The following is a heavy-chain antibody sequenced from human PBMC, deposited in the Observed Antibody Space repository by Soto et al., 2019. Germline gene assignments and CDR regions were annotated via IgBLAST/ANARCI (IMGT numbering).Heavy chain of an antibody. J-gene: IGHJ4*02. D-gene: IGHD6-13*01. CDR2: MNPNSGDT. CDR1: GYTFTSYD. CDR3: ASWTVATAGKFDY. Sequence: QVQLVQSGAEVKTPGASVKVSCKTSGYTFTSYDINWVRQAAGHGLEWMGWMNPNSGDTDYPQKFQGRLTMTSNTSMNTDYRELSSLRYEDSAVYYCASWTVATAGKFDYWGQGTLVTVSS. V-gene: IGHV1-8*01.